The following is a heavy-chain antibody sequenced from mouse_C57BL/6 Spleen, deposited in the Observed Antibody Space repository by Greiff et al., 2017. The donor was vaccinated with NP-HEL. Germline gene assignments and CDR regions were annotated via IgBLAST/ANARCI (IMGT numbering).Heavy chain of an antibody. Sequence: VQLQQSGAELVRPGASGKLSCTASGFNIKDDYMHWVKQRPEQGLEWIGWIDPENGDTEYASKFQGKATITADTSSNTAYLQLSSLTSEDTAVYYCTIPAFDYWGQGTTLTVSS. V-gene: IGHV14-4*01. CDR3: TIPAFDY. CDR1: GFNIKDDY. J-gene: IGHJ2*01. CDR2: IDPENGDT. D-gene: IGHD5-1*01.